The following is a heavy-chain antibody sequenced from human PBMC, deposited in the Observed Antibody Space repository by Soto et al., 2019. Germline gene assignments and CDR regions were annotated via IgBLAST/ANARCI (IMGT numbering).Heavy chain of an antibody. D-gene: IGHD3-3*01. CDR1: GYTLTELS. CDR2: FDPEDGET. Sequence: ASVKVSCKVSGYTLTELSMQWVRQAPGKGLEWMGGFDPEDGETIYAQKLQGGVTMTEDTSTDTAYMELSSLRSEDTAVYYCATGRITIFGVQNYYYYMDVWGKGTTVTVSS. J-gene: IGHJ6*03. V-gene: IGHV1-24*01. CDR3: ATGRITIFGVQNYYYYMDV.